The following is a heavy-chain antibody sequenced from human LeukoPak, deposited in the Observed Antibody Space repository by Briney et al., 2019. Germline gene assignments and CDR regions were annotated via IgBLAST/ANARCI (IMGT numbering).Heavy chain of an antibody. V-gene: IGHV3-74*01. D-gene: IGHD6-13*01. Sequence: GGSLRLSCAAPGFTLNGYWMHWVRQAPGKGLVWVSRINSDGSTTSYADSVKGRFTISRDNSKNTLYLQMNSLRAEDTAVYYCARAAGTGDDYWGQGTLVTVSS. J-gene: IGHJ4*02. CDR3: ARAAGTGDDY. CDR2: INSDGSTT. CDR1: GFTLNGYW.